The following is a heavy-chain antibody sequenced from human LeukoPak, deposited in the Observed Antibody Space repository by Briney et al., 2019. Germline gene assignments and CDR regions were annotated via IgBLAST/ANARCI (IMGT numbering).Heavy chain of an antibody. CDR3: AREQWFRFDN. Sequence: GGSLRLSCAASGFRVGDYYTSWIRQAPGKGLEWVAVVGNSDNHIDLADSVKGRFTISRDDAKNSVYLQMNSLRVEDTAIYYCAREQWFRFDNWGQGALVTVS. D-gene: IGHD3-22*01. J-gene: IGHJ4*02. CDR2: VGNSDNHI. CDR1: GFRVGDYY. V-gene: IGHV3-11*01.